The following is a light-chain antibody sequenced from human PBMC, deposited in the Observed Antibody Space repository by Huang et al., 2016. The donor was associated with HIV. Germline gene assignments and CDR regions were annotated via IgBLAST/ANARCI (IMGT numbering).Light chain of an antibody. CDR3: QQRRNWPPYT. CDR1: QGVSSS. CDR2: AAS. Sequence: EVVLTQSPATLSLSPGERATLSCRASQGVSSSFAWYQQKPGQAPRLLIYAASVRATGSPARFSGSASGTDCTLTISSLEPEDFAVYDCQQRRNWPPYTFGQGTKLEIK. V-gene: IGKV3-11*01. J-gene: IGKJ2*01.